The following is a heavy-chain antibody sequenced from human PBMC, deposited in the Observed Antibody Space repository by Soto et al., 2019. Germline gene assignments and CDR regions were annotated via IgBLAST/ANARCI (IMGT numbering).Heavy chain of an antibody. D-gene: IGHD5-18*01. V-gene: IGHV3-7*01. Sequence: PGGSLRLSCAASGFTCSSCWMTWVRQAPGKGLEWVANINPDGSEKNCVDSVKGRFTISRDNAKNSLYLQMNSLRAEDTAVYYCTRDNGYHWFDPWGQGTLVTVSS. CDR3: TRDNGYHWFDP. J-gene: IGHJ5*02. CDR1: GFTCSSCW. CDR2: INPDGSEK.